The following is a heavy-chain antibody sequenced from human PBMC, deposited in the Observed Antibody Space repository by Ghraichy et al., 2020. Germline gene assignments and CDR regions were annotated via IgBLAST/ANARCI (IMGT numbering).Heavy chain of an antibody. CDR3: ARLLRPYYYDSSGYYLDY. CDR2: IYTSGST. V-gene: IGHV4-4*09. J-gene: IGHJ4*02. D-gene: IGHD3-22*01. Sequence: SQTLSLTCTVSGGSISSYYWSWIRQPPGKGLEWIGYIYTSGSTNYNPSLKSRVTISVDTSKNQFSLKLSSVTAADTAVYYCARLLRPYYYDSSGYYLDYWGQGTLVTVSS. CDR1: GGSISSYY.